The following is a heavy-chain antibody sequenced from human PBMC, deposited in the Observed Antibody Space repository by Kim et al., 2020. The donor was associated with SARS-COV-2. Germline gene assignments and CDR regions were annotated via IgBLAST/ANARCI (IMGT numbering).Heavy chain of an antibody. CDR3: ASSATATPSFFDY. J-gene: IGHJ4*02. CDR2: ISSSRNYI. CDR1: GFTFSSYS. D-gene: IGHD1-1*01. Sequence: GGSLRLSCAASGFTFSSYSMNWVRQAPGKGLEWVSSISSSRNYIYYADSVKGRFTISRDNAKNSVYLQMHSLRADDTAVYYCASSATATPSFFDYWGQGT. V-gene: IGHV3-21*06.